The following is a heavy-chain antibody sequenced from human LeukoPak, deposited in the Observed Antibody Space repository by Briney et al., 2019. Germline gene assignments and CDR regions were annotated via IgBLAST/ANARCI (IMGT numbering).Heavy chain of an antibody. Sequence: GGSLRLSCAASGFTFSDYYMSWIRQAPGKGLEWVSYISSSGSTIYYADSVKGRFTISRDNAKNSLYLQMNSLRAEDTAVYYCARALSFIAVAVYYFDHWGQGTLVTVSS. J-gene: IGHJ4*02. V-gene: IGHV3-11*01. CDR2: ISSSGSTI. D-gene: IGHD6-19*01. CDR3: ARALSFIAVAVYYFDH. CDR1: GFTFSDYY.